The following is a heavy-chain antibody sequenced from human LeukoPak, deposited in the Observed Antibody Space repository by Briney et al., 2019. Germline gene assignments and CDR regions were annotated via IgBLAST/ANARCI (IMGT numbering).Heavy chain of an antibody. CDR3: ASVIVVPAAIAYYYGMDV. D-gene: IGHD2-2*02. CDR1: GYTLTELS. CDR2: FDPEDGET. J-gene: IGHJ6*02. V-gene: IGHV1-24*01. Sequence: ASVKVSCKVSGYTLTELSMHWVRQAPGKGLEWMGGFDPEDGETIYAQKFQGRVTMTEDTSTDTAYMELSSLRSEDTAVYYCASVIVVPAAIAYYYGMDVWGQGTTVTVSS.